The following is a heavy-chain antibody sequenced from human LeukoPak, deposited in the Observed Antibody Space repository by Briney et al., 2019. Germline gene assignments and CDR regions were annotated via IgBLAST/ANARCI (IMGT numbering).Heavy chain of an antibody. V-gene: IGHV3-23*01. J-gene: IGHJ4*02. CDR2: ISGSGGST. CDR1: GFTFSSYA. D-gene: IGHD6-19*01. Sequence: GGSLRLSCAASGFTFSSYAMSWVRQAPGKGLEWVSAISGSGGSTYYADSVKGRFTISRDNSKNTLYLQMNSLRAGDTAVYYCAKALSMYSSGWYFDYWGQGTLVTVSS. CDR3: AKALSMYSSGWYFDY.